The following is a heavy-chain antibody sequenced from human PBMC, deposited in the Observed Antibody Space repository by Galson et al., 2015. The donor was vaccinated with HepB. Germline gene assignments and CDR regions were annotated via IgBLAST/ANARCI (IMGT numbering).Heavy chain of an antibody. Sequence: SLRLSCAASGFTFSSFGMHWVPQAPGKGLEWVAVRFRDGKDKYYADTGKGRFTVSRDNHNNTLYLQMYSLRSEDTAVYYCAKDRLGSGCYYFDSWGHGALVTVSS. CDR3: AKDRLGSGCYYFDS. J-gene: IGHJ4*01. CDR1: GFTFSSFG. CDR2: RFRDGKDK. D-gene: IGHD3-3*01. V-gene: IGHV3-30*18.